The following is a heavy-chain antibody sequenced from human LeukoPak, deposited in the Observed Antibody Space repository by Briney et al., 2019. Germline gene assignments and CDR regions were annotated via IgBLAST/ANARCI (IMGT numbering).Heavy chain of an antibody. V-gene: IGHV3-74*01. CDR2: INSGGSAT. CDR3: ARAVYYDFWSGSPDDAFDI. D-gene: IGHD3-3*01. CDR1: GFNFASNW. Sequence: GGSLRLSCEASGFNFASNWMHWVRQTPGKGLMWVSRINSGGSATSYADSVEGRFTISRDNAKNTLYLQMNSLRAEDTALYHCARAVYYDFWSGSPDDAFDIWGQGTMVTVSS. J-gene: IGHJ3*02.